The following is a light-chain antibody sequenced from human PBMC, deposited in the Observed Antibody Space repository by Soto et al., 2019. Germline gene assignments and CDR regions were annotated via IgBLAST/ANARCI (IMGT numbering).Light chain of an antibody. V-gene: IGKV1-33*01. CDR1: PGISSC. Sequence: IRLTQSPSSLYGSXGDRVTISCRLRPGISSCLNWYQLKPGKAPNVXXYDAFNLEQGVPSRFSASGSGTAFTCTISSLQPEDIATYYRQQYNSYPITFGQGTRVE. J-gene: IGKJ5*01. CDR2: DAF. CDR3: QQYNSYPIT.